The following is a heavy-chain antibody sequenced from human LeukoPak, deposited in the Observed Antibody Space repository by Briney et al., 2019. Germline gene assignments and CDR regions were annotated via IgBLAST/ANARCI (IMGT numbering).Heavy chain of an antibody. V-gene: IGHV3-30*18. J-gene: IGHJ4*02. D-gene: IGHD1-14*01. Sequence: GRSLRLSCAASGFTFSRYGMHWVRQAPDKGLEWVAVISYDGSNRYYADSVKGRFTISRDNSKNTLYLQMNSLRAEDTAVYFCAKDLSPDPLGPKPDYWGQGTLVTVSS. CDR3: AKDLSPDPLGPKPDY. CDR2: ISYDGSNR. CDR1: GFTFSRYG.